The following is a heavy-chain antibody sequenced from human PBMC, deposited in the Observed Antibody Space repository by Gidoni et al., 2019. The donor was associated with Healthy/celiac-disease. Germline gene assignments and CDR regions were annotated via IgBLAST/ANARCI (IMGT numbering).Heavy chain of an antibody. V-gene: IGHV1-2*02. D-gene: IGHD2-21*02. CDR2: INPNSGGT. J-gene: IGHJ4*02. Sequence: QVQLVQSGAEVKKPGASVKVSCKASGYTFTGYYMHWVRQAPGQGLEWMGWINPNSGGTNYAQKVQGRVTMTRDTSISTAYMELSRLRSDDTAVYYCARARRPGGIVVVTAQFDYWGQGTLVTVSS. CDR3: ARARRPGGIVVVTAQFDY. CDR1: GYTFTGYY.